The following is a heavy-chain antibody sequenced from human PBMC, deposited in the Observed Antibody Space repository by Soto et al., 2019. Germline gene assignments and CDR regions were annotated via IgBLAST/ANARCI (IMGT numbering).Heavy chain of an antibody. D-gene: IGHD3-16*01. V-gene: IGHV4-4*07. Sequence: SETLSLTCSVSGASISNFYWSWIRQSAGKGLEWIGRLYTRGTTDYNPSLKSRVTMSIDTSKNRVSLSLTSVTAADTAVYYCAKGGTYYYDSWGQGIVVTVAS. CDR2: LYTRGTT. J-gene: IGHJ4*02. CDR3: AKGGTYYYDS. CDR1: GASISNFY.